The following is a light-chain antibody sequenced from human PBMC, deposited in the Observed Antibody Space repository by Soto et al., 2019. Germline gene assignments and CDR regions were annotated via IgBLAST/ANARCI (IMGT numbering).Light chain of an antibody. Sequence: EIVLTQSPGTLSLSPGEGATLSCRASQSVGGTFLAWYQQKGGQAPRLLVHGASNRATGIPDRFSGSGSGTDFTLTISRLEPEDFAVYYCQQYGSSPPRITFGQGTRLEIK. CDR1: QSVGGTF. CDR2: GAS. CDR3: QQYGSSPPRIT. J-gene: IGKJ5*01. V-gene: IGKV3-20*01.